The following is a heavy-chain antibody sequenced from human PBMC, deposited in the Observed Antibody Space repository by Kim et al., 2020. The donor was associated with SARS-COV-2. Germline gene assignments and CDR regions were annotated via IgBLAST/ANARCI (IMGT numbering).Heavy chain of an antibody. J-gene: IGHJ6*02. CDR3: ARELGYCSSTSFCRAYYYHYYGMDV. CDR1: GGTSSSYA. D-gene: IGHD2-2*01. Sequence: SVKVSCKASGGTSSSYAISWVRQAPGQGLEWMGGIIPIFGTANYAQKFQGRVTITADESTSTAYMELSSLRSEDTAVYYCARELGYCSSTSFCRAYYYHYYGMDVWGQGTTVTVSS. CDR2: IIPIFGTA. V-gene: IGHV1-69*13.